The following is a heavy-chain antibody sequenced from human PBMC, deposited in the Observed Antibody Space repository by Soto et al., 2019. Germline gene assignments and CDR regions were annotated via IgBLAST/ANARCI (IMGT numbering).Heavy chain of an antibody. J-gene: IGHJ4*02. CDR2: IYPGDSDA. V-gene: IGHV5-51*01. Sequence: GASLKISCEASGYNFKNYWIGWVRQMPGKGPEWMGFIYPGDSDARYSPSFQGQVTISVDKSINTVYLQWRSLKASDTAMYYCARQPDYNMLTGYLYYFDYWGQGTLVTVSS. CDR1: GYNFKNYW. D-gene: IGHD3-9*01. CDR3: ARQPDYNMLTGYLYYFDY.